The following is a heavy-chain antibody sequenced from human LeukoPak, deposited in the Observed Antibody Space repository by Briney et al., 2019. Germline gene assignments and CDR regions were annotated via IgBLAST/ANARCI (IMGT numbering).Heavy chain of an antibody. D-gene: IGHD3-22*01. CDR1: GYTFTSYG. CDR3: ARMLMYYDSSGYYGGFYFDQ. Sequence: ASVKVSCKASGYTFTSYGISWVRQAPGQGLEWMGWISAYAQKFQGRVTMTTDTSTSTAYMELRSLRSDDPAVYYCARMLMYYDSSGYYGGFYFDQGRENTLVTVSS. V-gene: IGHV1-18*01. CDR2: ISAY. J-gene: IGHJ4*02.